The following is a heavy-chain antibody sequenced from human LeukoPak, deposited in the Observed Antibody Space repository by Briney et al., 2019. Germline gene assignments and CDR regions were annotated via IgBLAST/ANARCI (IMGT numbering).Heavy chain of an antibody. CDR1: GFTFSSYA. J-gene: IGHJ4*02. CDR3: AKDDGDFWSGSKNNRPIDY. V-gene: IGHV3-23*01. D-gene: IGHD3-3*01. Sequence: GGSLRLPCAASGFTFSSYAMSWVRQAPGKGLEWVSAISGSGGSTYYADSVKGRFTISRDNSKNTLYLQMNSLRAEDTAVYYCAKDDGDFWSGSKNNRPIDYWGQGTLVTVSS. CDR2: ISGSGGST.